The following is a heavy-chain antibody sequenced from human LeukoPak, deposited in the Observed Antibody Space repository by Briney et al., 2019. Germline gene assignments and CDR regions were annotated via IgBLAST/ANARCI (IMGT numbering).Heavy chain of an antibody. V-gene: IGHV3-74*01. D-gene: IGHD1-26*01. J-gene: IGHJ4*02. CDR1: GFTFSSYW. Sequence: GGSLRLSCAASGFTFSSYWMHWVRQAPGKGLVWVSRINSDGSSTSYADSVKGRFTISRDNAKNTLYLQMNSLRAEDTAVYYCARGPGIVGAYDYWGQGTLVTVSS. CDR2: INSDGSST. CDR3: ARGPGIVGAYDY.